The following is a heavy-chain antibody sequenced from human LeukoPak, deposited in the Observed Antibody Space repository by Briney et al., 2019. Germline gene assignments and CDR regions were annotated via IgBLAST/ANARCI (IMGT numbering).Heavy chain of an antibody. J-gene: IGHJ3*02. CDR3: AKGITMVRGVTILVDAFDI. Sequence: GGSLRLSCAASGFTFSSYAMTWVRQAPGKGLEWVSGISDSGSSTYYADSVKGRFTISRDNSKNTLYLQMNSLRAEDTAVYYCAKGITMVRGVTILVDAFDIWGQGTMVTASS. D-gene: IGHD3-10*01. CDR1: GFTFSSYA. V-gene: IGHV3-23*01. CDR2: ISDSGSST.